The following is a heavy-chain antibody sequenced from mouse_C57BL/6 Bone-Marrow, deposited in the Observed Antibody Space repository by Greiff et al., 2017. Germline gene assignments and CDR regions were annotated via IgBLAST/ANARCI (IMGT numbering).Heavy chain of an antibody. D-gene: IGHD1-1*01. V-gene: IGHV1-58*01. J-gene: IGHJ3*01. CDR1: GYTFTSYG. Sequence: EVQLQQSGAELVRPGSSVKMSCKTSGYTFTSYGINWVKQRPGQGLEWIGYIYIGNGYTEYNEKFKGKATLTSDTSSSTAYMQLSSLTSEDSAIYYCAGDYYGSSYGWFAYWGQGTMVTVSA. CDR3: AGDYYGSSYGWFAY. CDR2: IYIGNGYT.